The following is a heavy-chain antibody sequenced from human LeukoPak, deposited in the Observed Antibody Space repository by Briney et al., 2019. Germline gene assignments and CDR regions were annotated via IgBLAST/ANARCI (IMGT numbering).Heavy chain of an antibody. CDR1: GGSISSSSYY. D-gene: IGHD6-19*01. Sequence: SETLSLTCTVSGGSISSSSYYWGWIRQPPGKGLKWIGSIYYSGSTYYNPSLKSRVTISVDTSKNQFSLKLSSVTAADTAIYYCARDGRAGSLFAYWGQGTLVTVSS. CDR3: ARDGRAGSLFAY. J-gene: IGHJ4*02. CDR2: IYYSGST. V-gene: IGHV4-39*07.